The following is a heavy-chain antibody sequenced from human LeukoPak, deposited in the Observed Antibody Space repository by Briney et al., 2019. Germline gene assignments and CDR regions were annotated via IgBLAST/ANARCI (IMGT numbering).Heavy chain of an antibody. Sequence: PSETLSLTCTVSGGSISSGDYYWSWIRQPPGKGLEWIGYIYYSGSTYYNPSLKSRVTISVDTSKNQFSLKLSSVTAADTAVYYCVRVAVEMATIKGLDIWGRGTMVTVSS. CDR1: GGSISSGDYY. CDR2: IYYSGST. CDR3: VRVAVEMATIKGLDI. V-gene: IGHV4-30-4*01. J-gene: IGHJ3*02. D-gene: IGHD5-24*01.